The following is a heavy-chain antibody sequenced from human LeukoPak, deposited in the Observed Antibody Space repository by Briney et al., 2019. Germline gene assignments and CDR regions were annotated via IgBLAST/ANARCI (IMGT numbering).Heavy chain of an antibody. V-gene: IGHV3-23*01. D-gene: IGHD3-16*01. J-gene: IGHJ4*02. CDR2: ISGSGDRT. CDR3: AKWPEGAMNYFDY. CDR1: GFTFSSYA. Sequence: GGALRLSCAASGFTFSSYAMTWARQTPEKGLEWVSAISGSGDRTYYADSVKGRFTISRDNSKNTVYLQMNALRAEDTALYYCAKWPEGAMNYFDYWGQGILVTVSS.